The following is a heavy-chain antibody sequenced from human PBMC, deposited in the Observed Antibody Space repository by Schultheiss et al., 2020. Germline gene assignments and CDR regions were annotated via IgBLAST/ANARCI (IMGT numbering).Heavy chain of an antibody. J-gene: IGHJ4*02. CDR2: IYYSGTT. D-gene: IGHD1-1*01. Sequence: SQTLSLTCAVSGYSISSGYYWGWIRQPPGKGLEWIGSIYYSGTTNYNPSLKSRVAISVDTSMNQFSLELNSVTAADTAVYYCASGPNWNYFDYWGQGTLVTVSS. CDR1: GYSISSGYY. CDR3: ASGPNWNYFDY. V-gene: IGHV4-38-2*01.